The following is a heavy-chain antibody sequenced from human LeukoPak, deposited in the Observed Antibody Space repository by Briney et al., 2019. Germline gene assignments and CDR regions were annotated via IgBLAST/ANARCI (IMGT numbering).Heavy chain of an antibody. D-gene: IGHD2-2*01. Sequence: PGGSLRLSCAASGFTFSSYSMNWVRQAPGKGLEWVSSISSSSYIYYADSVKGRFTISRDNAKNSLYLQMNSLRAEDTAVYYCAREDIVVVSFDYWGQGTLVTVSS. CDR1: GFTFSSYS. J-gene: IGHJ4*02. V-gene: IGHV3-21*01. CDR2: ISSSSYI. CDR3: AREDIVVVSFDY.